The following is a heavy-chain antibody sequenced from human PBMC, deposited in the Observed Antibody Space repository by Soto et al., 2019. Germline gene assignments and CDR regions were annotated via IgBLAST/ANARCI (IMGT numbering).Heavy chain of an antibody. CDR2: IKSKTDGGTT. D-gene: IGHD3-22*01. CDR1: GFTFSNAW. J-gene: IGHJ4*02. CDR3: TTSYYYDSSGGIGY. Sequence: GSLRLSCAASGFTFSNAWMNWVRQAPGKGLEWVGRIKSKTDGGTTDYAAPVKGRFTISRDDSKNTLYLQMNSLKTEDTAVYYCTTSYYYDSSGGIGYWGQGTLVTVSS. V-gene: IGHV3-15*07.